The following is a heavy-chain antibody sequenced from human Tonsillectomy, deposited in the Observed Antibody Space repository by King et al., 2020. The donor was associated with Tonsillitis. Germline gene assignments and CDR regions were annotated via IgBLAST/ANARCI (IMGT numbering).Heavy chain of an antibody. J-gene: IGHJ3*02. CDR3: ARRGEAVAGYAFDI. D-gene: IGHD6-19*01. CDR2: TYYRSKWSN. V-gene: IGHV6-1*01. Sequence: VQLQQSGPGLVKPSQTLSLTCAISGDSVSSNSATWNWIMQSPSRVLEWLGRTYYRSKWSNDYAVSVKSRITINPDTSKNQFSLHLNSLTPEDTAVYYCARRGEAVAGYAFDIWGQGTMVTVSS. CDR1: GDSVSSNSAT.